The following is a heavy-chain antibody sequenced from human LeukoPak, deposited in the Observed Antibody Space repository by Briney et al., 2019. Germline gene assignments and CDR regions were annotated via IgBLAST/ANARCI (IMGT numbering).Heavy chain of an antibody. CDR3: ARPGIAAVYSYWFDP. Sequence: ASVKVSCKASGGTFSSYAISWVRQAPGQGLEWMGGIIPIFGTANYAQKFQGRVTITADESASTAYMELSSLRSEDTAVYYCARPGIAAVYSYWFDPWGQGTLVTVSS. D-gene: IGHD6-13*01. CDR1: GGTFSSYA. J-gene: IGHJ5*02. V-gene: IGHV1-69*13. CDR2: IIPIFGTA.